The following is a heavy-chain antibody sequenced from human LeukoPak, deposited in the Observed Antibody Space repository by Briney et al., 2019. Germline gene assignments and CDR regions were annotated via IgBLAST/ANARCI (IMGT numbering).Heavy chain of an antibody. D-gene: IGHD4-11*01. CDR2: INHSGST. J-gene: IGHJ6*03. V-gene: IGHV4-34*01. CDR1: GGSFSGYY. CDR3: ARGRPSSVQYDYYYYYMDV. Sequence: SETLSLTCAVYGGSFSGYYWSWLRQPPGKGLEWVGEINHSGSTNYNPSLKGRVTISVDTSKNQFSLKLSSVTAADTAVYYCARGRPSSVQYDYYYYYMDVWGKGTTVTVSS.